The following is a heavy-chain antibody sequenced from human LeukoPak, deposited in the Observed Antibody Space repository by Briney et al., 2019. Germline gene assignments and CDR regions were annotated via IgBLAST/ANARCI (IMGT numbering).Heavy chain of an antibody. CDR1: GFTFDDYG. D-gene: IGHD7-27*01. CDR2: ISSSSSYT. CDR3: ARDRTGDRDY. V-gene: IGHV3-11*06. J-gene: IGHJ4*02. Sequence: GGSLRLSCAASGFTFDDYGMTWIRQAPGKGLEWVSYISSSSSYTNYADSVKGRFTISRDNAKNSLYLQMNSLRAEDTAVYYCARDRTGDRDYWGQGTLVTVSS.